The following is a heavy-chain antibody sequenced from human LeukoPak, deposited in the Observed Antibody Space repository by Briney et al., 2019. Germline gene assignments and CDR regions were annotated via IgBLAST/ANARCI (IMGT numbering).Heavy chain of an antibody. D-gene: IGHD4-17*01. CDR2: IYYSGST. J-gene: IGHJ4*02. CDR3: ARRGDYGDYSLDY. Sequence: SETLSLTCTVSGGSISSYYWSWIRQPPGKGLEWIGYIYYSGSTNYNPSLKSRVTISVDTSKNQFSLKLSSVTAADTAVYYCARRGDYGDYSLDYWGQGTLVTVPS. V-gene: IGHV4-59*01. CDR1: GGSISSYY.